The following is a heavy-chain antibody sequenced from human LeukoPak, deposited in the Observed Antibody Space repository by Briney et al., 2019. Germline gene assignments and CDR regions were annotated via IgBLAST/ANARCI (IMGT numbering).Heavy chain of an antibody. J-gene: IGHJ4*02. D-gene: IGHD1-26*01. V-gene: IGHV4-39*01. CDR2: VYYSGTA. CDR1: GGSISSSTYY. Sequence: PSETLSLTCNVSGGSISSSTYYWGWIRQPPGKGLEWIGSVYYSGTAYYNPSLKSRVTISFDTSKNQFSLKVSSVTAADTAVYYCARTLKGSVTPREYYFDYWGRGTLVTVSS. CDR3: ARTLKGSVTPREYYFDY.